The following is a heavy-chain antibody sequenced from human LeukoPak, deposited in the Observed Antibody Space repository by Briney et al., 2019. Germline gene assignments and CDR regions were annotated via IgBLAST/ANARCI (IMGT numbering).Heavy chain of an antibody. V-gene: IGHV3-30*04. J-gene: IGHJ4*02. Sequence: GGSLRLSCAASGFTVSSYAMHWVRQAPGKGLEWVALMPYDGSNKYYADSVKGRLTISRDNSKNTLYLQMNSLRAEDTAVYCCARGYSNSWYFFDYWGQGTLATVSS. CDR2: MPYDGSNK. CDR3: ARGYSNSWYFFDY. D-gene: IGHD6-13*01. CDR1: GFTVSSYA.